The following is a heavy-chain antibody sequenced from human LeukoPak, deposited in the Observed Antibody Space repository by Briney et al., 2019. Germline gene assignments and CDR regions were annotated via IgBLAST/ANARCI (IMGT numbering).Heavy chain of an antibody. V-gene: IGHV3-33*08. D-gene: IGHD4-17*01. CDR2: IWYGGSNK. CDR3: ARDIVNGDYVSAY. J-gene: IGHJ4*02. Sequence: QSGGSLRLSCAASGFTFSSYGMHWVRQAPGKGLEWVAVIWYGGSNKYYADSVKGRFTISRDNSKNTLYLQMNSLRADDTGVYYCARDIVNGDYVSAYWGQGTLVTVSS. CDR1: GFTFSSYG.